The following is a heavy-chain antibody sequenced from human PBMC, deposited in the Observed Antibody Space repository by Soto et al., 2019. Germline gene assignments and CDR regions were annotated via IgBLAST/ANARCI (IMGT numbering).Heavy chain of an antibody. V-gene: IGHV1-46*01. CDR3: AQAAGPRYCSGGSCLGDYYYYMDV. CDR1: GYTFTSYY. CDR2: INPSGGST. D-gene: IGHD2-15*01. J-gene: IGHJ6*03. Sequence: ASVKVSCKASGYTFTSYYMHWVRQAPGQGLEWMGIINPSGGSTSYAQKFQGRVTMTRDTSTSTVYMELSSLRSEDTAVYYCAQAAGPRYCSGGSCLGDYYYYMDVWGKGTTVTVSS.